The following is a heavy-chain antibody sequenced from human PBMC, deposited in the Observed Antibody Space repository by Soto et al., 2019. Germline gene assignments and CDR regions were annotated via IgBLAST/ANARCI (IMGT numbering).Heavy chain of an antibody. CDR1: GGTFSSYA. CDR3: AREDVYYDSSGYYYAWFDY. CDR2: IIPIFGTA. V-gene: IGHV1-69*13. J-gene: IGHJ4*02. Sequence: ASVKVSCKASGGTFSSYAISWVRQAPGQGLEWMGGIIPIFGTANYAQKFQGRVTITADESTSTAYMELSSLRSEDTAVYYCAREDVYYDSSGYYYAWFDYWGQGTLVTVSS. D-gene: IGHD3-22*01.